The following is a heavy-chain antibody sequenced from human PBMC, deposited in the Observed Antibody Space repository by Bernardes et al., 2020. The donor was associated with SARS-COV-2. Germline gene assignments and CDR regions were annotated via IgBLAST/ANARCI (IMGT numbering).Heavy chain of an antibody. J-gene: IGHJ6*02. CDR2: IKGDGSQR. Sequence: GGSLRLSCAASGFTFSSYWMSWVRQAPGKGLEWVANIKGDGSQRSSVDSVRGRFTISRDNAKNLLYLQMNSLRDEDTAVYYCAGDLSWYSSSSRAFDYYYGMDVWGQGTTVTVSS. D-gene: IGHD6-6*01. CDR1: GFTFSSYW. CDR3: AGDLSWYSSSSRAFDYYYGMDV. V-gene: IGHV3-7*01.